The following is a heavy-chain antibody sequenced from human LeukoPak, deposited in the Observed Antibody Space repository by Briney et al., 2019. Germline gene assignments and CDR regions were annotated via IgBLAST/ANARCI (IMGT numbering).Heavy chain of an antibody. CDR1: GGSINNYH. J-gene: IGHJ5*02. D-gene: IGHD6-13*01. Sequence: PSETLSLTCTVSGGSINNYHWSWIRQPPGKGLEWIGSIYYSGSTNYNPSLKSRVTISVDTSKNQFSLKLSSVTAADTAVYYCARRYSSSWPWFDPWGQGTLVTVSS. CDR2: IYYSGST. CDR3: ARRYSSSWPWFDP. V-gene: IGHV4-59*08.